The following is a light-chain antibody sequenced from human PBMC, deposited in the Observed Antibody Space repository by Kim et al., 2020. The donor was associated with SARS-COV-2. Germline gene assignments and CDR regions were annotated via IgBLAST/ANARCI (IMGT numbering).Light chain of an antibody. J-gene: IGKJ4*01. Sequence: SLSPGERDTLPCRASQSVGNSLALFQQKPGQAPRLLIFETSNRATGIPARFRGSGSWTAFTLPIRSLEPEDFAVYYCQQRYNWPLTFGGGTKLEI. CDR3: QQRYNWPLT. CDR1: QSVGNS. CDR2: ETS. V-gene: IGKV3-11*01.